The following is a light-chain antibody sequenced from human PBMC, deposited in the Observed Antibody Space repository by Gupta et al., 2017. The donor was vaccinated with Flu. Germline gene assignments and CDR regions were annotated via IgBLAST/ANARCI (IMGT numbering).Light chain of an antibody. V-gene: IGKV1-8*01. CDR3: HQYFSYPRT. J-gene: IGKJ4*01. CDR1: QDVSGF. Sequence: PSSLSASIGDRVTITCRASQDVSGFLAWYQQKPGKAPKFLIYAASTLQSGVPTRFSGSGSGTDFSLIISSLQSEDFATYYCHQYFSYPRTFGGGTKVEIK. CDR2: AAS.